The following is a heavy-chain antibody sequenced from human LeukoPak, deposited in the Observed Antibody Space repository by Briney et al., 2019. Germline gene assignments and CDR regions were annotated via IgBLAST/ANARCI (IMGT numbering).Heavy chain of an antibody. V-gene: IGHV4-34*01. J-gene: IGHJ5*02. D-gene: IGHD3-22*01. Sequence: SETLSLTCAVYGGSFSGYYWSWIRQPPGKGLEWIGEINHSGSTNYNPSLKSRVTISVDTSKNQFSLKLSSVTAADTAVYYCARVRGYYDSSGYYRFNWFDPWGQGTLVTVSS. CDR3: ARVRGYYDSSGYYRFNWFDP. CDR1: GGSFSGYY. CDR2: INHSGST.